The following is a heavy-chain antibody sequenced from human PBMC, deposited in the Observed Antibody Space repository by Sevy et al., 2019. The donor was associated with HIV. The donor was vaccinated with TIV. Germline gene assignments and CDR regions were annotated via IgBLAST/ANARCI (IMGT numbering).Heavy chain of an antibody. CDR2: IYHTGNT. V-gene: IGHV4-30-2*01. CDR3: ARDGGTLTVPGSFDI. Sequence: SETLSLTCSVSGDSITSGAFSWNWIRQPPGKGLEWIGYIYHTGNTYYSPSLNSRLTISVDRSKNQFSLNLTSVTAADTAVYYCARDGGTLTVPGSFDIWGQGTMVTVSS. CDR1: GDSITSGAFS. D-gene: IGHD3-9*01. J-gene: IGHJ3*02.